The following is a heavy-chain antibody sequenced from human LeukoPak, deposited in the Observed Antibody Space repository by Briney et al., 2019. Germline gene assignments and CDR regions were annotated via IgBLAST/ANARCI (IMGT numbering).Heavy chain of an antibody. D-gene: IGHD1-26*01. Sequence: GGSLRLSCAASGFIFSSYSMNWVRQAPGKGLEWVSSISSSSSYIYYADSVKGRFTISRDNAKNSLYLQMNSLRAEDTAVYYCAGDWELLGRGEDYWGQGTLVTVSS. CDR3: AGDWELLGRGEDY. J-gene: IGHJ4*02. CDR2: ISSSSSYI. CDR1: GFIFSSYS. V-gene: IGHV3-21*01.